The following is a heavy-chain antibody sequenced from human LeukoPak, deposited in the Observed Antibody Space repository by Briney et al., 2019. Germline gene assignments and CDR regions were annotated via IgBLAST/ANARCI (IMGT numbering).Heavy chain of an antibody. J-gene: IGHJ6*03. D-gene: IGHD3-22*01. CDR1: GGSISSGSYY. V-gene: IGHV4-61*02. Sequence: PSETLSLTCTVSGGSISSGSYYWRWIRQPPGQGLEWIGRIYTSGSTNYNPSLKSRVTISVDTSKNQFSLKLSSVTAADTAVYYCARDSGGYDSSGYYDGNYYYYYMDVWGKGTTVTISS. CDR2: IYTSGST. CDR3: ARDSGGYDSSGYYDGNYYYYYMDV.